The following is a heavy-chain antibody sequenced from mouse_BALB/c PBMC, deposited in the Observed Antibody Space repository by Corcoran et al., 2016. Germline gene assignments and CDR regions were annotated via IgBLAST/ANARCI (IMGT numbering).Heavy chain of an antibody. CDR1: GYTFTNYG. J-gene: IGHJ3*01. CDR3: ANEIAWLAY. V-gene: IGHV9-3-1*01. Sequence: QIQLVHSGPELNKPGETVKISCKASGYTFTNYGMNWVKQAPGKGLKWMGWINTYTGEPTYADDFKGRFAFSLETSASTAYLQINNLKNEETATYFCANEIAWLAYWGQGTLVTVSA. CDR2: INTYTGEP.